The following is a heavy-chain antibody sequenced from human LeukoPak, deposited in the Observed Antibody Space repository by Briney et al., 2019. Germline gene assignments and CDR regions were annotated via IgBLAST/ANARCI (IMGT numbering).Heavy chain of an antibody. D-gene: IGHD2-8*01. V-gene: IGHV3-23*01. J-gene: IGHJ4*02. Sequence: GGSLRLSCAASGFTFSSYAMSWVRQAPGKGLEWVSAISGSGGNTYYADSVKGRFTISRDNSKNTLYLQMNSLRAEDTAVYYCAKCKNRVCSNFDYWGQGTLVTVSS. CDR3: AKCKNRVCSNFDY. CDR1: GFTFSSYA. CDR2: ISGSGGNT.